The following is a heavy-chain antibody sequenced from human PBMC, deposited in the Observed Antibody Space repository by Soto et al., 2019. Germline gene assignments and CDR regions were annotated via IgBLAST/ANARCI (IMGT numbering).Heavy chain of an antibody. CDR2: IWYDGSNK. J-gene: IGHJ4*02. Sequence: PGGSLRLSCAASGFTFSSYGMHWVRQAPGKGLEWVAVIWYDGSNKYYADSVKGRFTISRDNSKNTLYLQMNSLRAEDTAVYYCARDDLPAVVVAAIDYWGQGTLVTVSS. D-gene: IGHD2-15*01. V-gene: IGHV3-33*01. CDR3: ARDDLPAVVVAAIDY. CDR1: GFTFSSYG.